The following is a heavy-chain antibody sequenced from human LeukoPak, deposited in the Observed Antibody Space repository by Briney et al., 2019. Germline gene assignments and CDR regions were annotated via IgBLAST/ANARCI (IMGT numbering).Heavy chain of an antibody. V-gene: IGHV4-39*01. CDR2: IYYSGST. J-gene: IGHJ4*02. CDR3: ARQPPLGYDCSGSYLYYFDY. Sequence: PSETLSLTRTVSGGAISSSSVYWGWIRQPPGKGLEWIGSIYYSGSTYYNPSLKSRVTISVDTSKNQFSLKLSSVTAEETAVYYCARQPPLGYDCSGSYLYYFDYWGQGTLVTVSS. D-gene: IGHD3-10*01. CDR1: GGAISSSSVY.